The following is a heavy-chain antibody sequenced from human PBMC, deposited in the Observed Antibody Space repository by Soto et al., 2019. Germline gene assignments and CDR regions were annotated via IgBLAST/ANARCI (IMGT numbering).Heavy chain of an antibody. V-gene: IGHV1-18*01. CDR2: ISSYNGNT. CDR1: GYIFTNYG. Sequence: QVQLVQSGPEVKKPGASVKVSCKASGYIFTNYGITWVRQAPGQGLEWMGWISSYNGNTNYAQKFQGRVTMTTDISTTMTYMEVRRLTSDDTAVYYCARYLRYDFWRGSPSRHSYFDYWGQGTLVTVSS. D-gene: IGHD3-3*01. CDR3: ARYLRYDFWRGSPSRHSYFDY. J-gene: IGHJ4*02.